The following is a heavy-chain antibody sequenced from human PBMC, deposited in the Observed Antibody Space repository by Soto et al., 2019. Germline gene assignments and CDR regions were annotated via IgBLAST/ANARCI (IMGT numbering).Heavy chain of an antibody. CDR1: GDTFTTYD. D-gene: IGHD3-10*01. Sequence: EASVKVSCKASGDTFTTYDINWVRQATGHGLEWMGWINPNSGNIGYAQRFQGRVTMTRDTAIRTAYMEMSSLRSDDAAVYYCARGRASGSYYLLDYWGQGTLVTVSS. J-gene: IGHJ4*02. V-gene: IGHV1-8*01. CDR3: ARGRASGSYYLLDY. CDR2: INPNSGNI.